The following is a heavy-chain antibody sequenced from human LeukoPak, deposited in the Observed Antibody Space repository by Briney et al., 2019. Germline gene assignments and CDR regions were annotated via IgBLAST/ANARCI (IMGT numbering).Heavy chain of an antibody. CDR3: ATSYGSGYWVY. J-gene: IGHJ4*02. CDR2: IYYSGST. CDR1: GGSISSSSYY. V-gene: IGHV4-39*01. D-gene: IGHD3-22*01. Sequence: PSETLFLTCTVSGGSISSSSYYWGWIRQPPGKGLEWIGSIYYSGSTYYNPSLKSRVTISVDTSKNQFSLKLSSVTAADTAVYYCATSYGSGYWVYWGQGTLVTVSS.